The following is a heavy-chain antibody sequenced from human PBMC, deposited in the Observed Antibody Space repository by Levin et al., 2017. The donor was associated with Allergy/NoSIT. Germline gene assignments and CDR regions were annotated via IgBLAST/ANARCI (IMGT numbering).Heavy chain of an antibody. D-gene: IGHD6-19*01. CDR2: ISGSGDTA. J-gene: IGHJ4*02. Sequence: QAGGSLRLSCTASGFNFRNYAMSWVRQVPVKGLEWISGISGSGDTANYADSVRGRFSVSRDNSKNELYLFMHNLRADDTARYYCAKDLSSSSGWNYGDSWGQGVVVTVSS. CDR3: AKDLSSSSGWNYGDS. V-gene: IGHV3-23*01. CDR1: GFNFRNYA.